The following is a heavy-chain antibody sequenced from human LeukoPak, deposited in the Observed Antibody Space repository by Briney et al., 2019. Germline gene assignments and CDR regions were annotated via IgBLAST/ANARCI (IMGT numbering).Heavy chain of an antibody. CDR3: ARGGGGSYFSAFDY. J-gene: IGHJ4*02. Sequence: ASVKVSCKASGDTFSSYAISWVRQAPGQGLEWMGGIIPIFGTANYAQKFQGRVTITADKSTSTAYMELSSLRSEDTAVYYCARGGGGSYFSAFDYWGQGTLVTVSS. CDR2: IIPIFGTA. V-gene: IGHV1-69*06. D-gene: IGHD1-26*01. CDR1: GDTFSSYA.